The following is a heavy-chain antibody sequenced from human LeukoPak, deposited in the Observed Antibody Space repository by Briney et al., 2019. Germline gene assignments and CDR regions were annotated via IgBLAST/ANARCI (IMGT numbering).Heavy chain of an antibody. J-gene: IGHJ1*01. CDR1: GFTFSGYW. Sequence: GGSLRLSCAASGFTFSGYWMNWVRQAPGKGLEWVANINHDASEKYYVDSVKGRFTISRDNAKNSLYLQMNSLRDEDTAVYYCAKDSDYYHSSGYYYAYFQHWGQGTLVTVSS. CDR3: AKDSDYYHSSGYYYAYFQH. CDR2: INHDASEK. V-gene: IGHV3-7*01. D-gene: IGHD3-22*01.